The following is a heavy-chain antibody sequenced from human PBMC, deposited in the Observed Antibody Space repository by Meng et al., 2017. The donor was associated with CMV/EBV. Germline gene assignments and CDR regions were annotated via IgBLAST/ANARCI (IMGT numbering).Heavy chain of an antibody. CDR2: IYYSGST. Sequence: SETLSLTCTVSGDSISSSSNFCGWIRQPPGKGLEWIGSIYYSGSTYSNPSLKSRVTMSLDTSKNQFSLKLSSVTAADTAVYYCARDRWVSSWGYYYGMDVRGQGTTVTVSS. V-gene: IGHV4-39*07. CDR3: ARDRWVSSWGYYYGMDV. J-gene: IGHJ6*02. CDR1: GDSISSSSNF. D-gene: IGHD6-13*01.